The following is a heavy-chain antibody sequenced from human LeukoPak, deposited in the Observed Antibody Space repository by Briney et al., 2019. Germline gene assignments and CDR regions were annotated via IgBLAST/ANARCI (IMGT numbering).Heavy chain of an antibody. CDR2: IYTSGSA. CDR1: GGSLSSGSYY. Sequence: SETLSLTCTVSGGSLSSGSYYWRWIRQPAGKGLEWIGRIYTSGSADYNPSLKSRVTISVDTSKNQFSLKLNSVTAADTAMYYCARDFRVYTSAWYYFDYWGQGTLVTVSS. J-gene: IGHJ4*02. V-gene: IGHV4-61*02. D-gene: IGHD2-2*02. CDR3: ARDFRVYTSAWYYFDY.